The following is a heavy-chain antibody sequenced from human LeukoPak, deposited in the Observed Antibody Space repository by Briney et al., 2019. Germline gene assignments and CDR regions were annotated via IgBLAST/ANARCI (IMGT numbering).Heavy chain of an antibody. D-gene: IGHD2-2*02. CDR2: IIPIFGTA. CDR1: GGTFSSYA. J-gene: IGHJ6*03. CDR3: AREERYCSSTSCYKGMRDYYYYMDV. Sequence: ASVKVSCKASGGTFSSYAISWVRQAPGQGLEWMGGIIPIFGTANYAQKFQGRVTITADESTSTAYMELSSLRSEDTAVYYCAREERYCSSTSCYKGMRDYYYYMDVWGKGTTVTVSS. V-gene: IGHV1-69*01.